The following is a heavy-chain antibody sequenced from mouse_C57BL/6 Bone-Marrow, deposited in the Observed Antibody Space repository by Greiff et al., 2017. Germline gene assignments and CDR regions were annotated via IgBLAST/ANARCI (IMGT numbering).Heavy chain of an antibody. CDR3: ARIWWLLLMDY. CDR2: LWWDDDK. D-gene: IGHD2-3*01. V-gene: IGHV8-8*01. CDR1: GFSLSTFGMG. J-gene: IGHJ4*01. Sequence: QVTLKESGPGILQPSQTLSLTCTFSGFSLSTFGMGVGWIRQPSGQGLEWLAHLWWDDDKYYNPVLKSRLTISKNTSKNQVFLKIANVDAADTATYYCARIWWLLLMDYWGQGTSVTVSS.